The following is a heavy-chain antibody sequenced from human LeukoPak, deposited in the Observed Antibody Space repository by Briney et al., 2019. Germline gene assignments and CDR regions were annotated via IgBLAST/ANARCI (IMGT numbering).Heavy chain of an antibody. J-gene: IGHJ4*02. CDR3: ARAHYSSGHYSN. CDR2: IYYSGST. CDR1: GGSISSYY. D-gene: IGHD3-22*01. Sequence: SETLSLTCTVSGGSISSYYWSWIRQPPGKGLELIGYIYYSGSTNHDPSLKSRATISVDTSKNQFSLKLSSVTAADTAVYYCARAHYSSGHYSNWGQGTLVTDSS. V-gene: IGHV4-59*01.